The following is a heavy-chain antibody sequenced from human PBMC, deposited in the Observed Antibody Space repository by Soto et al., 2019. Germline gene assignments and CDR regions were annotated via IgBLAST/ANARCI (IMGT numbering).Heavy chain of an antibody. D-gene: IGHD2-2*01. J-gene: IGHJ6*03. Sequence: HPGGSLRLSCAASGFTFSNFAMSWVRHAPGKGLEWVSEITGSTGTTYYADSVKGRFIISRDNSKNTVHLQMNSLRAEDTAVYYCAKDTSSSPYYMDVWGKGTTVTVSS. CDR3: AKDTSSSPYYMDV. CDR1: GFTFSNFA. V-gene: IGHV3-23*01. CDR2: ITGSTGTT.